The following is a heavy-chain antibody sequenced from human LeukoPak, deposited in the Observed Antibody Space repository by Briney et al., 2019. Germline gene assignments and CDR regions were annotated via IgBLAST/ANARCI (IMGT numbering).Heavy chain of an antibody. D-gene: IGHD3-9*01. Sequence: ASVKVSCKASGYTFTGYYMHWVRQAPGQGLEWMGWINPNSGGTNYAQKFQGWVTMTRDTSISTAYMELSRLGSDDTAVYYCARGPLTGYSDDAFDIWGQGTMVTVSS. CDR3: ARGPLTGYSDDAFDI. CDR1: GYTFTGYY. J-gene: IGHJ3*02. CDR2: INPNSGGT. V-gene: IGHV1-2*04.